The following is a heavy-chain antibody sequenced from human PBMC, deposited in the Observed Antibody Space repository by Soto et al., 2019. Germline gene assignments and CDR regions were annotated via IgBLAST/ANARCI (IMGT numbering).Heavy chain of an antibody. CDR1: SNS. D-gene: IGHD2-15*01. J-gene: IGHJ6*02. Sequence: SNSRRSARHETKQGLEWMGGIIPIFGTANYAQKFQGRVTITADESTSTAYMELSSLRSEDTAVYYCARDLDCSGGSCYSPVDDYYYGMGVSGQGTTVTVYS. V-gene: IGHV1-69*01. CDR2: IIPIFGTA. CDR3: ARDLDCSGGSCYSPVDDYYYGMGV.